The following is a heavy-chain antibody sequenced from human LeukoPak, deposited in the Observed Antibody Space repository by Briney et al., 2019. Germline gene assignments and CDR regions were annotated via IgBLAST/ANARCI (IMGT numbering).Heavy chain of an antibody. CDR2: INHSGST. Sequence: SETLSLTCAVYGGSFSGYYWSWIRQPPGKGLERIGEINHSGSTNYNPSLKSRVTISVDASKNQFSLKLSSVTAADTAVYYCARLPITTFGVVYQNYFDYWGQGTLVTVSS. V-gene: IGHV4-34*01. CDR1: GGSFSGYY. D-gene: IGHD3-3*01. CDR3: ARLPITTFGVVYQNYFDY. J-gene: IGHJ4*02.